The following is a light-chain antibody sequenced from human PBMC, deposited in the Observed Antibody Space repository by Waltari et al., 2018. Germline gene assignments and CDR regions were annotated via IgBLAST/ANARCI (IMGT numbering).Light chain of an antibody. V-gene: IGKV1-5*03. CDR2: KAS. CDR1: QSISSW. J-gene: IGKJ1*01. CDR3: QQYNSYPTT. Sequence: DIQMTQSPSTLSASVGDRVTITCRASQSISSWLAWYQQKPGEAPKVLIYKASSLESGVPSRFSGSGSGTEFTLLISSLQPDDFATYYCQQYNSYPTTFGQGTKVEIK.